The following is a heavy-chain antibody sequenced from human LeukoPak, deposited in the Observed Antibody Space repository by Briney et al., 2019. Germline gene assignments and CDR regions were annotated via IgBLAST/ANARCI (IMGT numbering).Heavy chain of an antibody. J-gene: IGHJ6*03. V-gene: IGHV4-61*02. CDR3: ARGGPRGPQIYYYYYMDV. Sequence: SETLSLTCTVSGGSISSGSYYWSWIRQPAGKGLEWIGRIYTSGSTNYNPSLKSRVTISVDTSKNQFSLKLSSVTAADTAVYYCARGGPRGPQIYYYYYMDVWGKGTTVTVSS. CDR1: GGSISSGSYY. CDR2: IYTSGST.